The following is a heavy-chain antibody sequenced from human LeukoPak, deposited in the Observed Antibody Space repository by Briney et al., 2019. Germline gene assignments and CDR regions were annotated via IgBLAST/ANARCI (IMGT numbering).Heavy chain of an antibody. CDR1: GFTFSSYA. CDR3: ARGGHIVVVTAIRGAFDI. J-gene: IGHJ3*02. CDR2: ISYDGSNK. V-gene: IGHV3-30-3*01. D-gene: IGHD2-21*02. Sequence: GGSLRLSCAASGFTFSSYAMHWVRQAPGKGLEWVAVISYDGSNKYYADSVKGRFTISRDNSRNTRYLQMNSLRAEDTAVYYCARGGHIVVVTAIRGAFDIWGQGTMVTVSS.